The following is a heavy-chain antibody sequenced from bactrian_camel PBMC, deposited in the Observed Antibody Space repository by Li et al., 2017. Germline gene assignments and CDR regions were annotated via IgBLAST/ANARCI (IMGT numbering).Heavy chain of an antibody. V-gene: IGHV3S55*01. J-gene: IGHJ6*01. CDR2: VDNRDSI. Sequence: HVQLVESGGGSVTAGGSPRLTCEVSGLTHSNYCYGWFRQTPGKEREGVASVDNRDSIIVAESVKGRFTISKDNAKNTLYLQMNSLKPEDTAMYYCAVQPVGSGGYCYTPDFGYWGQGTQVTVS. CDR1: GLTHSNYC. D-gene: IGHD2*01. CDR3: AVQPVGSGGYCYTPDFGY.